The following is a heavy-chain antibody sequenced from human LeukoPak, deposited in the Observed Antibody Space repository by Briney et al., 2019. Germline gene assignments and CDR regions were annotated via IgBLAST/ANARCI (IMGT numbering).Heavy chain of an antibody. CDR3: ARVSGMTTVVIFDY. CDR1: GGSISSHY. J-gene: IGHJ4*02. V-gene: IGHV4-34*01. CDR2: INHSGST. Sequence: PSETLSPTCTVSGGSISSHYWSWIRQPPGKGLEWIGEINHSGSTNYNPSLKSRVTISVDTSKNQFSLKLNSVTAADTAVYYCARVSGMTTVVIFDYWGQGTLVTVSS. D-gene: IGHD4-23*01.